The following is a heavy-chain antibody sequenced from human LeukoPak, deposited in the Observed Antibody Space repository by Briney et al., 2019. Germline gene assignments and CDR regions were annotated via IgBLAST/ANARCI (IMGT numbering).Heavy chain of an antibody. CDR3: AKGPERRGFCSGSACYSDC. CDR1: GLTFSGYV. V-gene: IGHV3-23*01. D-gene: IGHD2-8*02. Sequence: GGSLRLSCAASGLTFSGYVMSWARQAPGKGLEWVAAIGANGGRTYYTESVKGHFTISRDNSKNTLSLQMNSLRADDTAVYYCAKGPERRGFCSGSACYSDCWGQGTLVTVSS. J-gene: IGHJ4*02. CDR2: IGANGGRT.